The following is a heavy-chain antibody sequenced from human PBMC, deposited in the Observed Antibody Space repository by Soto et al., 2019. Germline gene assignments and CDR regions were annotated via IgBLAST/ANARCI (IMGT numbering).Heavy chain of an antibody. CDR2: IYNSGST. CDR1: GGSISSYY. Sequence: QVQLQESGPGLVKPSETLSLTYTVSGGSISSYYWSWIRQPPGKGLEWIGYIYNSGSTNYNPSLKSRVTISVDMSKNQFSLKLNSVTAADTAVYYCARHESSGWYYFDYWGQGTLVTVSS. D-gene: IGHD6-19*01. CDR3: ARHESSGWYYFDY. V-gene: IGHV4-59*08. J-gene: IGHJ4*02.